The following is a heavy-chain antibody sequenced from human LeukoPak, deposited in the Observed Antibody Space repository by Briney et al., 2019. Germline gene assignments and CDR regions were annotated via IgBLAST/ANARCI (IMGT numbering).Heavy chain of an antibody. CDR3: ARSPITMVRGPSGYFDY. V-gene: IGHV4-34*01. CDR1: GGSFSGYY. D-gene: IGHD3-10*01. Sequence: SETLSLTCAVYGGSFSGYYWSWIRQPPGKGLEWIGEINHSGSTNYNPSLKSRVTISVDTPKNQFSLKLSSVTAADTAVYYCARSPITMVRGPSGYFDYWGQGTLVTVSS. CDR2: INHSGST. J-gene: IGHJ4*02.